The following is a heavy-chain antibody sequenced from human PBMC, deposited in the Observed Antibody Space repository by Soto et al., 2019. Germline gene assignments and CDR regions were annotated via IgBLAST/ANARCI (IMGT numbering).Heavy chain of an antibody. J-gene: IGHJ6*02. CDR3: ARVMWQQLVTGNAYYYYGMDV. CDR2: IHTANGNT. D-gene: IGHD6-13*01. V-gene: IGHV1-3*04. CDR1: GYTFTTYA. Sequence: ASVKVSCKASGYTFTTYAMHWVRQAPGQRLEWMGWIHTANGNTKYSQKFQGRVTFTSDTSASTAYMELSSLRSEDTAVYYCARVMWQQLVTGNAYYYYGMDVWGQGTTVTVSS.